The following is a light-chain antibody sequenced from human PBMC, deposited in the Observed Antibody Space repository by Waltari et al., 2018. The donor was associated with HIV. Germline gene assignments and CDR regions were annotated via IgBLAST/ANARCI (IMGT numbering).Light chain of an antibody. CDR1: YVLVSTSYY. Sequence: QTVVTPEPSLPVSPGGTVTPTCRLKYVLVSTSYYPSCYQQTPGQTPRTLIYSTNTRSSGVPDRFSGSILGNKAALTITGAQADDESDYYCVLYMGGGIWVFGGGTKVTVL. CDR2: STN. V-gene: IGLV8-61*01. CDR3: VLYMGGGIWV. J-gene: IGLJ3*02.